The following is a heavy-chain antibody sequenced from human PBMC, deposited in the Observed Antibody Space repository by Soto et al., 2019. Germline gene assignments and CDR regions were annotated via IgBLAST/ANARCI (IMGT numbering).Heavy chain of an antibody. D-gene: IGHD4-17*01. CDR2: ILNDGSRQ. J-gene: IGHJ4*02. Sequence: QVQLVEAGGGVVQPGRSLRLSCEASGFTFSHYGMHWVRQAPGKGLEWVAVILNDGSRQHYADSVEGRLTISRDNSKNTLYLDMNSLRVEDTAVYYCARDDDYGDNGLDYWGQGTLVTVSS. CDR3: ARDDDYGDNGLDY. CDR1: GFTFSHYG. V-gene: IGHV3-33*01.